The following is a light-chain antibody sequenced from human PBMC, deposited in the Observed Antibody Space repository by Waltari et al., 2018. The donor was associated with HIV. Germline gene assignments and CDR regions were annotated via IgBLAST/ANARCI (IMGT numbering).Light chain of an antibody. V-gene: IGLV2-14*03. CDR1: ASDFGIYNF. CDR3: ASFTGDDTLL. J-gene: IGLJ3*02. CDR2: DVD. Sequence: SAVTQPAYVSGLPGQSITISCTGGASDFGIYNFVSWYQLHPGRVPRLILYDVDSRAPGISDRFSGSRSGPTASLNISRLRAEDEADYYCASFTGDDTLLFGGGTKVTVL.